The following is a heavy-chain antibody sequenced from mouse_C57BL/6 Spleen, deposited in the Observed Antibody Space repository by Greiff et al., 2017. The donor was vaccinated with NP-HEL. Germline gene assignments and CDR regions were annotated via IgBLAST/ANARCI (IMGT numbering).Heavy chain of an antibody. CDR2: IYPGGGYT. J-gene: IGHJ2*01. CDR1: GYTFTNYW. CDR3: ARSPSYYGSSYDYFDY. D-gene: IGHD1-1*01. Sequence: QVQLQQSGAELVRPGPSVKMSCKASGYTFTNYWIGWAKQRPGHGLEWIGDIYPGGGYTNYNEKFKSKATLTVDTSSSTAYMQLSSLTSEDSAVYYCARSPSYYGSSYDYFDYWGQGTTLTVSS. V-gene: IGHV1-63*01.